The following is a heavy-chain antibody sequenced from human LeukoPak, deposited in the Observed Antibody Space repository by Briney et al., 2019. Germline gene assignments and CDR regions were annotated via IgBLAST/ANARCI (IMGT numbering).Heavy chain of an antibody. CDR3: ARHSLGSGPILDY. Sequence: PSETLSLTCTVSGGSISSYYWSWIRQPPGKGLEWIGYIYYSGGANYNPSLKSRVTISVDTSKNQFSLKLSSVTAADTAVYCCARHSLGSGPILDYWGQGTLVTVSS. J-gene: IGHJ4*02. D-gene: IGHD3-10*02. V-gene: IGHV4-59*08. CDR2: IYYSGGA. CDR1: GGSISSYY.